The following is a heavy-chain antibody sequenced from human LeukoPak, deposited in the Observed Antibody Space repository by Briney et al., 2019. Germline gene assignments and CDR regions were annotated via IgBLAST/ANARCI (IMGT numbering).Heavy chain of an antibody. CDR3: AKDFDGSGSYRLSYFDY. D-gene: IGHD3-10*01. Sequence: GGSLGLSRASSGFTFSSYGMHWVRQAPGKGLEWVAVIRYDGSNKYYADFVKGRFTISRDNSKNTLYLQMHSLRAEDTAVYYCAKDFDGSGSYRLSYFDYWGQGTLVTVSS. J-gene: IGHJ4*02. CDR1: GFTFSSYG. CDR2: IRYDGSNK. V-gene: IGHV3-30*02.